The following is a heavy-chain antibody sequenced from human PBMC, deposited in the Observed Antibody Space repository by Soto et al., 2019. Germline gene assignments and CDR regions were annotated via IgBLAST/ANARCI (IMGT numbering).Heavy chain of an antibody. V-gene: IGHV4-59*01. CDR2: IYYSGST. CDR3: ARRYGASFDY. CDR1: GGSISSYY. J-gene: IGHJ4*02. D-gene: IGHD4-17*01. Sequence: QVQLQESGPGLVKPSETLSLTCTVSGGSISSYYWSWIRQPPGKGLEWIGYIYYSGSTNYNPSLKRRVTISVATSKHPFSLTLSSATAADTAGYYCARRYGASFDYWGQGTLVTVSS.